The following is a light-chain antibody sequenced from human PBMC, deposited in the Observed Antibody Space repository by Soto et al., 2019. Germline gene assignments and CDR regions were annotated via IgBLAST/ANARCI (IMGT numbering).Light chain of an antibody. V-gene: IGKV1-8*01. CDR3: LQYDSRYT. CDR2: AAS. J-gene: IGKJ2*01. CDR1: QVISSY. Sequence: AIRMTQSPSSVSASTGDRVNITLRASQVISSYLAWYQQKPGKAPKLLIYAASTLQSGVPSRFSGSGSGTEFTLTISILQPDDFASYYCLQYDSRYTFGQGTKVDI.